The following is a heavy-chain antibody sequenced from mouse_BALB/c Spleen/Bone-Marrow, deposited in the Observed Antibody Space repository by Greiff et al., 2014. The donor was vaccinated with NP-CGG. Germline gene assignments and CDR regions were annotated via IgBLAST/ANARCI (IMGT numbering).Heavy chain of an antibody. D-gene: IGHD2-4*01. CDR1: GYTFTSYD. J-gene: IGHJ3*01. CDR3: ARRVYYDYDGGAWFAY. V-gene: IGHV1S56*01. CDR2: IFPGDGST. Sequence: VQLQQSGVELVKPGASVKLSCKASGYTFTSYDINWVRQRPEQGLEWIGWIFPGDGSTKYNEKFKGKATLTTDKSSSTAYMQLSRLTSEDSAVYFCARRVYYDYDGGAWFAYWGQGTLVTVSA.